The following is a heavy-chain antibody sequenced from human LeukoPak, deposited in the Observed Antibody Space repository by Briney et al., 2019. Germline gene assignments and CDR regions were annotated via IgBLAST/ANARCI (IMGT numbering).Heavy chain of an antibody. Sequence: GGSLRLSCAASGFSFSSYEMNWVRQAPGKGLEWVSYISFSGNSIYYADSVKGRFTISRDNAKNSLYLQMNGLRAEDTAVYYCARDRYCSTTSCSPTGLAYWGQGTLVTVSS. CDR2: ISFSGNSI. D-gene: IGHD2-2*01. CDR3: ARDRYCSTTSCSPTGLAY. CDR1: GFSFSSYE. V-gene: IGHV3-48*03. J-gene: IGHJ4*02.